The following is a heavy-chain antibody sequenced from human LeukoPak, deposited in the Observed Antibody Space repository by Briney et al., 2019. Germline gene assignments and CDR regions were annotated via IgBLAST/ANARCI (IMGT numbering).Heavy chain of an antibody. Sequence: ASVKVSCKASGYTFTSYGISWVRQAPGQGLEWMGWINAYNGNTNYAQKLQVRVTMTTDTSTSTAYMELRSLRSDDTAVYYCAREPHNYDSSGYYLDWGQGTLVTVSS. CDR2: INAYNGNT. D-gene: IGHD3-22*01. CDR3: AREPHNYDSSGYYLD. CDR1: GYTFTSYG. V-gene: IGHV1-18*01. J-gene: IGHJ4*02.